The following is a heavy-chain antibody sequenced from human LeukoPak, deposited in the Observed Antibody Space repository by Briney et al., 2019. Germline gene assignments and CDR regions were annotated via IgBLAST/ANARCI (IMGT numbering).Heavy chain of an antibody. CDR3: ARGDYVWGSYRKEYNWFDP. D-gene: IGHD3-16*02. CDR2: IYHSGST. Sequence: SGTLSLTCAVSGGSISSSNWWSWVRQPPGKGLEWIGEIYHSGSTNYNPSLKSRVTISVDKSKNQFSLKLSSVTAADTAVYYCARGDYVWGSYRKEYNWFDPWGQGTLVTVSS. CDR1: GGSISSSNW. V-gene: IGHV4-4*02. J-gene: IGHJ5*02.